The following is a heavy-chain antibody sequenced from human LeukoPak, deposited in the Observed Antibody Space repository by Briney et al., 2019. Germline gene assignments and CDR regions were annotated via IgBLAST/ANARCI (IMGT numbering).Heavy chain of an antibody. CDR2: ISGYNGNT. D-gene: IGHD1-26*01. CDR3: ARDLGPYTGSYYSYYHYMDV. V-gene: IGHV1-18*01. J-gene: IGHJ6*03. Sequence: GASVKVSCKAYGYNFATSGIGWVRQAPGQGLEWLGWISGYNGNTKSAPKLQGRVTMTTDTSTDTAYLELGSLRVVDTAIYYCARDLGPYTGSYYSYYHYMDVWGEGTSVTVSS. CDR1: GYNFATSG.